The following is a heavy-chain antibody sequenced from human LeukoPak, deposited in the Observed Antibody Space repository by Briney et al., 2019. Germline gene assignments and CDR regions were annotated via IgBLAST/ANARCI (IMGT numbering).Heavy chain of an antibody. Sequence: PSQTLSLTCTVSGGSISSGDYSWTWIRQPPGKALEWIGYIYYSGNTYYSPSLKSRISISVDTSKNRFSLKLSSVTAADTAVYYCARIVVVPAAMGGVYYYYYYMDVWGKGTTVTVSS. CDR2: IYYSGNT. CDR1: GGSISSGDYS. V-gene: IGHV4-30-4*07. CDR3: ARIVVVPAAMGGVYYYYYYMDV. J-gene: IGHJ6*03. D-gene: IGHD2-2*01.